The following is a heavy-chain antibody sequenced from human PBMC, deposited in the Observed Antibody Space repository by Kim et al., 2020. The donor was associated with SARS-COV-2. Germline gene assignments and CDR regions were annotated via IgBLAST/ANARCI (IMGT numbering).Heavy chain of an antibody. CDR3: ARQGVWFRELSWYFDL. J-gene: IGHJ2*01. CDR2: IYYSGST. V-gene: IGHV4-39*01. Sequence: SETLSLTCTVSGGSISSSSYYWGWIRQPPGKGLEWIGSIYYSGSTYYNPSLKSRVTISVDTSKNQFSLKLSSVTAADTAVYYCARQGVWFRELSWYFDLWGRGTLVTVSS. CDR1: GGSISSSSYY. D-gene: IGHD3-10*01.